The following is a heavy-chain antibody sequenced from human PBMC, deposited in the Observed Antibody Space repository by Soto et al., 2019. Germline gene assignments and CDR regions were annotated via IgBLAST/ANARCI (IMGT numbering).Heavy chain of an antibody. Sequence: PGGSLRLSCAASGFSFSDYYMSWIRQAPGKGLEWVSYISFSDNSIYYADSVKGRFTISRDNAKSSLYLQMNSLRAEDTAVYYCARDIDPPGLFLDYWGQGTLVTVSS. J-gene: IGHJ4*02. D-gene: IGHD3-9*01. CDR2: ISFSDNSI. V-gene: IGHV3-11*01. CDR3: ARDIDPPGLFLDY. CDR1: GFSFSDYY.